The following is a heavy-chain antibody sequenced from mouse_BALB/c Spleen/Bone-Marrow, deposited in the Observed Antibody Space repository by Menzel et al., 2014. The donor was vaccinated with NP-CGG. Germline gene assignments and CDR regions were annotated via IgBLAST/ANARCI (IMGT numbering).Heavy chain of an antibody. J-gene: IGHJ3*01. V-gene: IGHV5-9-2*01. CDR3: ARHAYYDQTEVSFVY. Sequence: EVKVVESGGGLVKPGGSLKLSCAASGFTFNSYGMSWVRQTPEKRLEWVATISGGGSYTFYPDSVKGRFTISRDNAKNNQYLQLSSLRSEDTALYYCARHAYYDQTEVSFVYWGQGTLVTVSA. D-gene: IGHD2-4*01. CDR2: ISGGGSYT. CDR1: GFTFNSYG.